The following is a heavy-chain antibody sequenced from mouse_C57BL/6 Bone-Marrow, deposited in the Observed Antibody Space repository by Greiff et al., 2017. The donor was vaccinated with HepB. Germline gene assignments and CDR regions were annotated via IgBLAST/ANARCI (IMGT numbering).Heavy chain of an antibody. CDR1: GYTFTDYA. D-gene: IGHD2-2*01. J-gene: IGHJ4*01. V-gene: IGHV1-15*01. CDR2: IDPETGGT. Sequence: QVQLQQSGAELVRPGASVTLSCKASGYTFTDYAMHWVKQTPVHGLEWIGAIDPETGGTAYNQKFKGKAILTADKSSSTAYMELRSLTSEDSAVYYGTRWGLRGLYDAMDYWGQGTSVTVSS. CDR3: TRWGLRGLYDAMDY.